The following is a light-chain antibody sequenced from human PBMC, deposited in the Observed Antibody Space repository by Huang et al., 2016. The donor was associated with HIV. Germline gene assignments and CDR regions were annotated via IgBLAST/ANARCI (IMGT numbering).Light chain of an antibody. J-gene: IGKJ2*01. Sequence: EIVLTQSPATLSLSPGERATLSCRASQSVSSHLAWYQQRPGQAPRLLIFDASTRATGVPGRLSGSGSGTDFTLTIDSLEPDDFAVYYCQQRSSWPSTFGQGTKLEIK. V-gene: IGKV3-11*01. CDR2: DAS. CDR3: QQRSSWPST. CDR1: QSVSSH.